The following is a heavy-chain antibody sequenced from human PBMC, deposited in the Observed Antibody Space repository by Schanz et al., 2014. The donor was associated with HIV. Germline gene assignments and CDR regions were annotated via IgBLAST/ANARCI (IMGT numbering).Heavy chain of an antibody. CDR1: GGTFSSYA. Sequence: QVQLVQSGAEVKKPGSSVKVSCKASGGTFSSYAISWVRQATGQGLEWMGWVNPKSGNTGYAQKFRGRVTMTRNTSINTAYMEVSGLKSEDTAVYYCARKMSISNQWLRALYSNYGMDVWGQGTTVTVSS. CDR2: VNPKSGNT. V-gene: IGHV1-8*01. J-gene: IGHJ6*02. D-gene: IGHD5-12*01. CDR3: ARKMSISNQWLRALYSNYGMDV.